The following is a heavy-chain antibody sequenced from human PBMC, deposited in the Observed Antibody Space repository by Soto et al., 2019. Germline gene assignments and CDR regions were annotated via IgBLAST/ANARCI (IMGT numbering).Heavy chain of an antibody. D-gene: IGHD3-10*01. Sequence: PEETVSLTCTVAGGSISSYYWSWIRQPPGKGLEWIGYIDYSGSTSYSPSLKSRVTISVDTSKNQFSLKLSSVTAADTAVYYCARDGNYGFDFYYYMDVWGKGTTVTVSS. J-gene: IGHJ6*03. CDR1: GGSISSYY. V-gene: IGHV4-59*01. CDR3: ARDGNYGFDFYYYMDV. CDR2: IDYSGST.